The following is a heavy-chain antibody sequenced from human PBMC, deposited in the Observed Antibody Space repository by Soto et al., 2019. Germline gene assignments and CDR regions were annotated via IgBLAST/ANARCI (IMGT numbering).Heavy chain of an antibody. Sequence: SDTRSLRTDVYGVSLGVHGWRWIRTATGKGLEWIGDINHSGRVNYSPSLKSRVTISLDTSKNQFSLTLSAVTAADTAMYYCSTRAYDTNGYYRFDPWGQGNLVKFSS. CDR2: INHSGRV. CDR3: STRAYDTNGYYRFDP. V-gene: IGHV4-34*01. J-gene: IGHJ5*01. D-gene: IGHD3-22*01. CDR1: GVSLGVHG.